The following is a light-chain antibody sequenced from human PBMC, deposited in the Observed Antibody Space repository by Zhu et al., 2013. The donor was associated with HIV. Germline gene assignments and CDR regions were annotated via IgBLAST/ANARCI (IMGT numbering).Light chain of an antibody. CDR2: GAS. V-gene: IGKV3-20*01. Sequence: EIVLTQSPGTLSLSPGERATLSCRASQSVSSSYLAWYQQKPGQAPRLLIYGASSRATGIPDRFSGSRSGTDFTLTISRLEPEDFAVYYCQQYVASVLTFGGGTKVEIK. CDR1: QSVSSSY. J-gene: IGKJ4*01. CDR3: QQYVASVLT.